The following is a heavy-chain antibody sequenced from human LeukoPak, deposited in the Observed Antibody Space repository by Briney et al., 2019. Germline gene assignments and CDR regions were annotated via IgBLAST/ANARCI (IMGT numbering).Heavy chain of an antibody. V-gene: IGHV3-30*18. CDR2: ISYDGSNK. J-gene: IGHJ4*02. Sequence: GGSLRLSCAASGFTFISYGMHWVRQAPGKGLEWVTVISYDGSNKYYADSVKGRFTISGDNSKNTLYLQMNSLRAEDTAVYYCAKDRTGGSLRIPDYWGQGTLVTVSS. CDR1: GFTFISYG. D-gene: IGHD1-1*01. CDR3: AKDRTGGSLRIPDY.